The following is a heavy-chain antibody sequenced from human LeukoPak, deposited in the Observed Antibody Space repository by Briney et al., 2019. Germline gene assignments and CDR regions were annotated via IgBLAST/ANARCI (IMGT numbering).Heavy chain of an antibody. V-gene: IGHV3-30-3*01. CDR3: ARGYGSGSYLSTGYFDY. CDR2: ISYDGSNK. J-gene: IGHJ4*02. Sequence: GRSLRLSCAASGFTFSSYAMHWVRQAPGKGLEWVAVISYDGSNKYYADPVKGRFTISRDNSKNTLYLQMNSLRAEDTAVYYCARGYGSGSYLSTGYFDYWGQGTLVTVSS. CDR1: GFTFSSYA. D-gene: IGHD3-10*01.